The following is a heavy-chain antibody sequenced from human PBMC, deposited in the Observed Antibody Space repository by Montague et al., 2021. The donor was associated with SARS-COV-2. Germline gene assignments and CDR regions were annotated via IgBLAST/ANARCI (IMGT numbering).Heavy chain of an antibody. V-gene: IGHV4-39*01. CDR1: GASIRSADRN. J-gene: IGHJ5*02. CDR3: ARRLTGLEPPFDP. D-gene: IGHD1-1*01. CDR2: IYYSRST. Sequence: SETLSLTCAILGASIRSADRNCARLSPPHRSGSYGICYIYYSRSTMFNPSLKSRVTMSVDTSKNQFSLHLNLVTAADTAGYYCARRLTGLEPPFDPWGQGNLVLVSS.